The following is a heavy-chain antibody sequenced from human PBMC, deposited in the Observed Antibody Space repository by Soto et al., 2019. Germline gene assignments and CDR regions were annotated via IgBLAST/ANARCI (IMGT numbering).Heavy chain of an antibody. J-gene: IGHJ4*02. CDR3: ARRLAVHHSGTSYKYYPDY. V-gene: IGHV1-18*04. D-gene: IGHD3-10*01. CDR1: GYTFTSYG. CDR2: ISVYNGNT. Sequence: QLVQSGTEVKEPGASVKVSCKASGYTFTSYGISWVRQVPGQGLEGVAWISVYNGNTNYAQKLQGRVTLTTDTSTNPEYMELRSLRSVDTSLYYGARRLAVHHSGTSYKYYPDYWGQGTLVTVSS.